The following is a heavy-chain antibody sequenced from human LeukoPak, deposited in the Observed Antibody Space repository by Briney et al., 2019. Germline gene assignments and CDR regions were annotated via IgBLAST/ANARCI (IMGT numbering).Heavy chain of an antibody. CDR3: AKGMVLRYFDWFFPPNAFDI. CDR2: ISGSGGST. V-gene: IGHV3-23*01. J-gene: IGHJ3*02. CDR1: GFTFSSYA. D-gene: IGHD3-9*01. Sequence: PPGGSLRLSCAASGFTFSSYAMSWVRQAPGKGLEWVSAISGSGGSTYYADSVKGRFTISRDNSKNTLYLQMNSLRAEDTAVYYCAKGMVLRYFDWFFPPNAFDIWGQGTMVTVSS.